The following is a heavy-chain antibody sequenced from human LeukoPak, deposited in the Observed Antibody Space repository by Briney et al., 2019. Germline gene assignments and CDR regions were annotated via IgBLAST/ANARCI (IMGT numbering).Heavy chain of an antibody. CDR1: GDSINSLDL. CDR2: MYLSGTT. J-gene: IGHJ4*02. V-gene: IGHV4-4*02. D-gene: IGHD3-22*01. Sequence: SGTLSLTCTVSGDSINSLDLWSWVRLPPGKGLGWIGEMYLSGTTHSNPSVKSRVTISIDKSKNQFFLNLSSVTAADTAVYYCAGLVGRYSSGLYYYYFDYWGQGTLVTVSS. CDR3: AGLVGRYSSGLYYYYFDY.